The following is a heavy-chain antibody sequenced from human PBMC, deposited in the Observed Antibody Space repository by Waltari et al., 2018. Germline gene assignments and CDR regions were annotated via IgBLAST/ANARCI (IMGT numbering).Heavy chain of an antibody. CDR2: IYTSGST. CDR3: ARRAAIAATGPTYYMDV. J-gene: IGHJ6*03. V-gene: IGHV4-61*09. CDR1: GGSISSGSYY. D-gene: IGHD6-13*01. Sequence: QVQLQESGPGLVKPSQTLSLTCTVSGGSISSGSYYWSWIRQPAGKGLEWIGYIYTSGSTNNNPSRKSRVTISGDTSKNQFSLKLSSVTAADTAVYYCARRAAIAATGPTYYMDVWGKGTTVTVSS.